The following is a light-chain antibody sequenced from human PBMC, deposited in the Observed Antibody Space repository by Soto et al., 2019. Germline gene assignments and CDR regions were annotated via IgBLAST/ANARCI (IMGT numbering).Light chain of an antibody. CDR3: QVWDSSSDHYV. V-gene: IGLV3-21*02. Sequence: SYELTQPPSVSVAPGQTARITCGGNNIGCKSVHWYQQKPGQAPVLVVYDDSDRPSGIPERFSGSNSGNTATLTISGVEAGDEADYYCQVWDSSSDHYVFGTGTKVTVL. CDR1: NIGCKS. CDR2: DDS. J-gene: IGLJ1*01.